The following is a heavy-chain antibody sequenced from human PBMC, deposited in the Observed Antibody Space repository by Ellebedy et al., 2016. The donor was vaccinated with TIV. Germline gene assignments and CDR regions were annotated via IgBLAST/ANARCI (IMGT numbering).Heavy chain of an antibody. D-gene: IGHD3-22*01. V-gene: IGHV1-18*01. Sequence: AASVKVSCKASGYTFTTYGVSWVRQAPGQGLEWMGWISGYNGNTTYAQKLQGRVTMTTDTSTNTAYMELRSLRSDDTAVYYCARGGESSGSSLYYYYAMDVWGQGTTVTVSS. CDR3: ARGGESSGSSLYYYYAMDV. J-gene: IGHJ6*02. CDR1: GYTFTTYG. CDR2: ISGYNGNT.